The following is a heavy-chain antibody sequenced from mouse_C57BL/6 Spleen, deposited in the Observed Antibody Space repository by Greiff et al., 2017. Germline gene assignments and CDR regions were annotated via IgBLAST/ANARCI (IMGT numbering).Heavy chain of an antibody. CDR2: IDPEDGET. D-gene: IGHD1-1*01. J-gene: IGHJ4*01. V-gene: IGHV14-2*01. CDR3: ARNDCGRGGYAMDY. CDR1: GFTFTGYY. Sequence: EVQVVEPGAELVKPGASVKLSCTASGFTFTGYYMHWVKQRPEQGLEWIGRIDPEDGETKYATKFQGKATITAATSSNTAYLQHSSLTSEDTAVFYCARNDCGRGGYAMDYWGQGTSVTVSS.